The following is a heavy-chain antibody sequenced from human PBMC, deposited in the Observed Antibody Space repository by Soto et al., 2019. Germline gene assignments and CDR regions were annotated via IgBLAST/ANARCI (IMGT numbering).Heavy chain of an antibody. Sequence: PGGSLRLSCAASGLIFSNYKIHWVRQAPGKGLVWVSPISSNSSYTYYADSVKGRFTISRDNAKNSLYLQMNSLRAEDTAVYYCAGHIAAAGSFAYWGQGTLVTVSS. CDR3: AGHIAAAGSFAY. CDR2: ISSNSSYT. V-gene: IGHV3-21*01. CDR1: GLIFSNYK. J-gene: IGHJ4*02. D-gene: IGHD6-13*01.